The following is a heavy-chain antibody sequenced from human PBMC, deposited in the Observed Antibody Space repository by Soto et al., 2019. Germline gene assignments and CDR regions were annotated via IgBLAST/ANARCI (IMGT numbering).Heavy chain of an antibody. CDR1: GVSISNSSYY. Sequence: SETLSLTCTVSGVSISNSSYYWGWIRQPPGKGLEWIATIYYSGSTYYNPSLKSRVTISVDTSKNQFSLKLSSVTAADTAVYYCSRGKTGHYDFWSGRYYGMDVWGQGTTVTVSS. CDR3: SRGKTGHYDFWSGRYYGMDV. D-gene: IGHD3-3*01. J-gene: IGHJ6*02. V-gene: IGHV4-39*01. CDR2: IYYSGST.